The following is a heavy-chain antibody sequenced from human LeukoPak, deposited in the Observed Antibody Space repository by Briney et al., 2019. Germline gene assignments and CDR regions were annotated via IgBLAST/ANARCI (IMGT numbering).Heavy chain of an antibody. Sequence: GRSLRLSCEASGFTFRSYGMHWVRQAPGKGLEWVAVIWYDGSNKYYADSVRGRFIISRDNSKNTLYLQVNSLRAEDTAVYYCARDPYGSGSTSFDIWGQGTMVTVSS. D-gene: IGHD3-10*01. CDR3: ARDPYGSGSTSFDI. V-gene: IGHV3-33*08. CDR2: IWYDGSNK. J-gene: IGHJ3*02. CDR1: GFTFRSYG.